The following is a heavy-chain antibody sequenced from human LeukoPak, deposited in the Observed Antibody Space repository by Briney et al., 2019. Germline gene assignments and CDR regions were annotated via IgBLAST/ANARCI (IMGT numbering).Heavy chain of an antibody. D-gene: IGHD6-13*01. CDR2: INPNSGGT. V-gene: IGHV1-2*02. Sequence: ASVKVSCKASGYTFTGYYMHWVRQAPGQGLEWMGWINPNSGGTNYAQKFQGRVAMTRDTSISTAYMELSRLRSDDTAVYYCARDGEDSSSWYRDYYYYMDVWGKGTTVTVSS. CDR3: ARDGEDSSSWYRDYYYYMDV. CDR1: GYTFTGYY. J-gene: IGHJ6*03.